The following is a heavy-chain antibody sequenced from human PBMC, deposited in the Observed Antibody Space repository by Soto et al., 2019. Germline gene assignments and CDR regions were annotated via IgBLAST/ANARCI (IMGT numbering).Heavy chain of an antibody. Sequence: QVTLKESGPVVVKPTETLTLTCTVSGFSLSNTRLGVSWIRQPPGKALEWFAHIFSNDEKSYSTSLKNRLTISKDTSRSQVVLTMTNVDPVDSATYYCALIKDCSRTDCYLASFDPWGQGTLVTVSS. V-gene: IGHV2-26*01. CDR2: IFSNDEK. CDR1: GFSLSNTRLG. CDR3: ALIKDCSRTDCYLASFDP. J-gene: IGHJ5*02. D-gene: IGHD2-2*01.